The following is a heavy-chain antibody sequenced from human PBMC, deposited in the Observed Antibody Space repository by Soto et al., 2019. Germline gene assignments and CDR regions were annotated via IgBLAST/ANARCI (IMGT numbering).Heavy chain of an antibody. CDR2: IWYDGSNK. CDR1: GFTFSSYG. D-gene: IGHD3-10*01. CDR3: ARDRPIGELDY. J-gene: IGHJ4*02. V-gene: IGHV3-33*01. Sequence: GGSLRLSCAASGFTFSSYGMHWVRQAPGKGLEWVAVIWYDGSNKYYADSVKGRFTISRDNSKNTLYLQMNSLRAEDTAVYYCARDRPIGELDYWGQGTLVTVSS.